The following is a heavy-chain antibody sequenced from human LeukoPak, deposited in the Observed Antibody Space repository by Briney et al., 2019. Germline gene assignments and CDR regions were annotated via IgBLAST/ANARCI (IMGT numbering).Heavy chain of an antibody. D-gene: IGHD3-3*01. CDR1: GGTFSSYA. CDR3: ANRFWSGSPY. Sequence: GASVKVSCKASGGTFSSYAISWVRQAPGQGLEWMGGIIPIFGTANYAQKFQGRVTITADESTSTAYMELSSLRSEDTAVYYCANRFWSGSPYWGQGTLVTVSS. V-gene: IGHV1-69*13. J-gene: IGHJ4*02. CDR2: IIPIFGTA.